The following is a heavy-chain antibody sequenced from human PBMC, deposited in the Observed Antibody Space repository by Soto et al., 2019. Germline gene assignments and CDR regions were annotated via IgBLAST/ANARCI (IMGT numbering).Heavy chain of an antibody. CDR3: ATSGGGDYFDY. CDR2: FDPEDGET. V-gene: IGHV1-24*01. CDR1: GYTLTELS. J-gene: IGHJ4*02. Sequence: ASVKVSCKLSGYTLTELSIHWGRQAPGKGLECMGGFDPEDGETIYAQKFQGRVTMTEDTSTDTAYMELSSLRSEDTAVYYCATSGGGDYFDYWGQGTLVTVSS. D-gene: IGHD2-21*01.